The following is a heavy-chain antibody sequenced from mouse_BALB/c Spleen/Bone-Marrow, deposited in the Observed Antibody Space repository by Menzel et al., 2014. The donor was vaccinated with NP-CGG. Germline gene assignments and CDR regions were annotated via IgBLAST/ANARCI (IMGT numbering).Heavy chain of an antibody. CDR1: GYAFTNYN. CDR3: ARLGTTAVPDY. Sequence: EVQLQQSGPELVKPGASVKVSCKASGYAFTNYNMYWVKQSHGKSLEWIGYNDPYSGGTNYNQKFKGKATLTVDKSSSTAYMHLNSPTSEDSAVYYCARLGTTAVPDYWGQDTTLTVSS. D-gene: IGHD1-1*01. J-gene: IGHJ2*01. V-gene: IGHV1S135*01. CDR2: NDPYSGGT.